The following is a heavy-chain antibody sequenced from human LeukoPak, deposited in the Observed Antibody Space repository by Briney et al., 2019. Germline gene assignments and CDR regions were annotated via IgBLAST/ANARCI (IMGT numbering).Heavy chain of an antibody. CDR3: ASSWGGYCSGGSCFVMDV. CDR1: GYTFTGYY. J-gene: IGHJ6*02. CDR2: INPKSGDT. Sequence: ASVTVSCKASGYTFTGYYMHWVRQAPGQGVEWMGWINPKSGDTNYAQKFQGRVTMTRDTSISTAYMELSRLRSDDTAVYYCASSWGGYCSGGSCFVMDVWGQGSTVTVSS. D-gene: IGHD2-15*01. V-gene: IGHV1-2*02.